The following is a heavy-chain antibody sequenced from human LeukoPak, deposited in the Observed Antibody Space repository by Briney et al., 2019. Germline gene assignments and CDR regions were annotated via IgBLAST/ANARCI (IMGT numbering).Heavy chain of an antibody. Sequence: SVKVSCKASGGTFSSYAISWVRQAPGQGLEWMGGIIPIFGTANYAQKFQGRVTITADESTSTAYMEQSSLRSEDTAVYYCAREMRFGELYYYYYGMDVWGKGTTVTVSS. J-gene: IGHJ6*04. CDR1: GGTFSSYA. V-gene: IGHV1-69*01. D-gene: IGHD3-10*01. CDR3: AREMRFGELYYYYYGMDV. CDR2: IIPIFGTA.